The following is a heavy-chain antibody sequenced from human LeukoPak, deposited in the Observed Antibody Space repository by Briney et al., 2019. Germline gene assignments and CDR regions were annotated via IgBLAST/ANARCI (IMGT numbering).Heavy chain of an antibody. J-gene: IGHJ6*02. CDR3: AKSSSGWTNYYFSYGMDV. V-gene: IGHV3-30*18. CDR2: ISYDGSNK. Sequence: GRSLRLSCAASGFTFSSYGMHWVRQAPGKGLEWVAVISYDGSNKYYADSVKGRFTISRDNSKNTLYLQMNSLRAEDTAVYYCAKSSSGWTNYYFSYGMDVWGQGTTVTVSS. D-gene: IGHD6-19*01. CDR1: GFTFSSYG.